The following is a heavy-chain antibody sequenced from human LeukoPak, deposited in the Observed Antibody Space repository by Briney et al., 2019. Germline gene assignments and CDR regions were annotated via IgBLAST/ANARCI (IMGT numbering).Heavy chain of an antibody. J-gene: IGHJ6*03. CDR3: ARGPYYYYYMDV. CDR2: INHSGST. CDR1: GGSFSGYY. V-gene: IGHV4-34*01. Sequence: SETLSLTCAVYGGSFSGYYWSWIRKPPGKGLEWIGEINHSGSTNYNPSLKSRVTISVDTSKNQFSLKLSSVTAADTAVYYCARGPYYYYYMDVWGKGTTVTISS.